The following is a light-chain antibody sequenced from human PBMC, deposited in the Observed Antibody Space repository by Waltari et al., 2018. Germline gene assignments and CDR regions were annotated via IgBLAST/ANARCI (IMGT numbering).Light chain of an antibody. CDR2: DAS. V-gene: IGKV3-20*01. J-gene: IGKJ1*01. CDR1: ESIGRT. Sequence: EIVLTQSPGTLSLSPGERATLSCRASESIGRTLAWYQQKPGQPPRLLVYDASSRATGIPGRFSGSGSGTDLSLTISRLEPEDVAVYYCQKYGTRPATFGQGTKVEIK. CDR3: QKYGTRPAT.